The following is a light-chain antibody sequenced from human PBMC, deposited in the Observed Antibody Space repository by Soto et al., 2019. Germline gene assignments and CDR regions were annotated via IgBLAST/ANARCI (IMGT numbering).Light chain of an antibody. Sequence: EIVLTQSPGTLSLSPGEIATLSCSASQSVTSSYLAWYQEKPGQAPRLLIYGASSRATGIPDRFSGSGSGTSFTLTISRLEPEDFAVYYCHQYGYSPYTFGQGTKLEI. J-gene: IGKJ2*01. CDR3: HQYGYSPYT. CDR2: GAS. CDR1: QSVTSSY. V-gene: IGKV3-20*01.